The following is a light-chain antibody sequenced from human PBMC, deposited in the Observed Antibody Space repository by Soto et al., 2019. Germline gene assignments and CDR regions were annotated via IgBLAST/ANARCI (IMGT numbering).Light chain of an antibody. Sequence: DIPLTQSPSFLSASVGDRVTITCRASQGISSYLAWYQQKPGKAPKLLIYTASTLQSGVPSRFSGSGSGTEFTLTISSLQPEDFATYYCLQLNSYPQTFGQGTKLEIK. CDR3: LQLNSYPQT. CDR2: TAS. J-gene: IGKJ2*01. V-gene: IGKV1-9*01. CDR1: QGISSY.